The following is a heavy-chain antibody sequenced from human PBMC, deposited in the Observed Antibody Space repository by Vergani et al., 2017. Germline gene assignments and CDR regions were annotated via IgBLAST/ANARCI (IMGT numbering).Heavy chain of an antibody. Sequence: QVQLVQSGAEVKKPGASVKVSCKASGYTFTSYDINWVRQATGQGLEWMGGMNTNSGNTGDTQKFQGRVHMTRNTSISTGYMELSSQRSEDTAVYYCARLVDSSSWYVRYYYYYMDVWGKGTTVTVSS. CDR2: MNTNSGNT. D-gene: IGHD6-13*01. J-gene: IGHJ6*03. V-gene: IGHV1-8*01. CDR1: GYTFTSYD. CDR3: ARLVDSSSWYVRYYYYYMDV.